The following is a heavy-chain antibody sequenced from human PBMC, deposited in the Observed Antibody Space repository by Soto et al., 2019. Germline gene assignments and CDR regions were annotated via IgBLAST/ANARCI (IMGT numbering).Heavy chain of an antibody. CDR1: GYTFTGYY. D-gene: IGHD2-21*02. J-gene: IGHJ6*02. Sequence: ASVKVSCKASGYTFTGYYMHWVRQAPGQGLEWMGWINPNSGGTNYAQKFQGWVTMTRDTSISTAYMELSRLRSDDTAVYYCASGGGLCGGDCYLAGMDVWGQGTTVTVSS. V-gene: IGHV1-2*04. CDR3: ASGGGLCGGDCYLAGMDV. CDR2: INPNSGGT.